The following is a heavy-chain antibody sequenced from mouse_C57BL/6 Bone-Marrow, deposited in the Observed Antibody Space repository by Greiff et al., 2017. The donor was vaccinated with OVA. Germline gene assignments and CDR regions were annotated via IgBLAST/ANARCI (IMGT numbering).Heavy chain of an antibody. Sequence: EVQGVESGGDLVKPGGSLKLSCAASGFTFSSYGMSWVRQTPDKRLEWVATISSGGSYTYYPDSVKGRFTISRDNAKNTLYLQMSSLKSEDTAMYYCARHETAQATLYYFDYWGQGTTLTVSS. D-gene: IGHD3-2*02. CDR2: ISSGGSYT. J-gene: IGHJ2*01. CDR1: GFTFSSYG. CDR3: ARHETAQATLYYFDY. V-gene: IGHV5-6*01.